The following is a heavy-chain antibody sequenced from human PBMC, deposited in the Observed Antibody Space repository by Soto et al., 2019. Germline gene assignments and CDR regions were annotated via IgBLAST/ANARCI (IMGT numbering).Heavy chain of an antibody. V-gene: IGHV1-18*01. D-gene: IGHD3-22*01. CDR3: ARDISMIVVVIKPSDRYVDY. J-gene: IGHJ4*02. CDR1: GYTFTSYG. Sequence: ASVKVSCKASGYTFTSYGISWVRQAPGQGLEWMGWISAYNGNTNYAQKLQGRVTMTTDTSTSTAYMELRSLRSDDTAVYYCARDISMIVVVIKPSDRYVDYWGQGTLVTVSS. CDR2: ISAYNGNT.